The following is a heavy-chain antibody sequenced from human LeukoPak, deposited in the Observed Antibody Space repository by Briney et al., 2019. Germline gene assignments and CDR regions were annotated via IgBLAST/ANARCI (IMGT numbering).Heavy chain of an antibody. CDR3: AKRASGSGTSLYYFDY. J-gene: IGHJ4*02. CDR2: ISNSGGST. CDR1: GFTFDEYA. V-gene: IGHV3-23*01. D-gene: IGHD3-10*01. Sequence: GGSLRLSCAASGFTFDEYAIHWVRQAPGKGLEWVSVISNSGGSTFYADSVKGRFTISRDNSKNTLYLQMNSLRAEDTAVYYCAKRASGSGTSLYYFDYWGQGTLVTVSS.